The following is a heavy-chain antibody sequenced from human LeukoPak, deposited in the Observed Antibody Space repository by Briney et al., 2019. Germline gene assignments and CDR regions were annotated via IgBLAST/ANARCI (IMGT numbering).Heavy chain of an antibody. CDR1: GDSISTSAYY. V-gene: IGHV4-39*01. J-gene: IGHJ4*02. D-gene: IGHD3-10*01. CDR2: IYYDGNT. CDR3: ARRYYYGSGSPEY. Sequence: SETLSLTCAVSGDSISTSAYYWDWSRQPPGKGLEWIGNIYYDGNTRYNPSLKSRVTISVDRSKNQFSLKLSSVTAAGTAVYYCARRYYYGSGSPEYWGQGSLVTVSS.